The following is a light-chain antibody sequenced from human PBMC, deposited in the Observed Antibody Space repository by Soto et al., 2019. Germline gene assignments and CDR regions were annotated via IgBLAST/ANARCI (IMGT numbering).Light chain of an antibody. CDR3: QQYGGSPRVS. Sequence: EIVLTQSPGALSLSPGERATLSCRASQTVSDNYLAWYQQKPGQAPRLLIYGASTRATGIPDRFSGSGSGTDFSITISRLEHEDFAVYYCQQYGGSPRVSFGGGTKVEIK. J-gene: IGKJ4*01. V-gene: IGKV3-20*01. CDR1: QTVSDNY. CDR2: GAS.